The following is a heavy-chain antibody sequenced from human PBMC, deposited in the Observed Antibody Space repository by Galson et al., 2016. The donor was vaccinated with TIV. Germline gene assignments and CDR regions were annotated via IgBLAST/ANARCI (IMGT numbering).Heavy chain of an antibody. CDR2: IIGMFGTT. CDR3: ARDGEVGSSDYDH. CDR1: GGTFSSYA. J-gene: IGHJ4*02. D-gene: IGHD3-22*01. Sequence: SVKVSCKASGGTFSSYAFSWVRQAPGQGLEWMGRIIGMFGTTSYAQKFQGRITITTDELTSTAYMELSSLRSEDTAVYYCARDGEVGSSDYDHWGQGTLVSVSS. V-gene: IGHV1-69*05.